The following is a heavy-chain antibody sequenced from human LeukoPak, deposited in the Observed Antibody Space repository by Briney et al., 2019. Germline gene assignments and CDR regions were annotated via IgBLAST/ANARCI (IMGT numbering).Heavy chain of an antibody. J-gene: IGHJ4*02. CDR3: AREDIGAAGFDS. Sequence: SETLSLTCTVSGDSISKYYWSWIRQPPGKGLEWIGYVYYSGSTYYNPSLKSRVTISVDSSENQFSLKLSSVTAADSAVYFCAREDIGAAGFDSWGQGTLVTVSS. CDR2: VYYSGST. V-gene: IGHV4-59*13. D-gene: IGHD6-13*01. CDR1: GDSISKYY.